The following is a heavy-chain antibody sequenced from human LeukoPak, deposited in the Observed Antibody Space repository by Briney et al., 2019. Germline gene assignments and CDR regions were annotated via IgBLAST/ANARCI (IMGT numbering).Heavy chain of an antibody. CDR1: GGSISSSSYY. CDR3: ARENSGYDKPIDY. V-gene: IGHV4-39*02. J-gene: IGHJ4*02. D-gene: IGHD5-12*01. Sequence: PSETLSLTCTVSGGSISSSSYYWGWIRQPPGKGLEWLGSIYYSGSTYYNPSLKSRVTISVDTSKNQFSLKLTSVTAADTAVYYCARENSGYDKPIDYWGQGTLVTVSS. CDR2: IYYSGST.